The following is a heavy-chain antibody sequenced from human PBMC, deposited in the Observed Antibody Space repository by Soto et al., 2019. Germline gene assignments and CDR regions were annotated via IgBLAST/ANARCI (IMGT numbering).Heavy chain of an antibody. D-gene: IGHD3-22*01. CDR1: GFTFSSYW. CDR2: INSDGSST. Sequence: GGSLRLSCAASGFTFSSYWMHWVRQAPGKGLVWVSRINSDGSSTSYADSVKGRSTISRDNAKNTLYLQMNSLRAEDTAVYYCAREGGGYSSGYYRDYYYMDVWGKGTTVTVSS. J-gene: IGHJ6*03. CDR3: AREGGGYSSGYYRDYYYMDV. V-gene: IGHV3-74*01.